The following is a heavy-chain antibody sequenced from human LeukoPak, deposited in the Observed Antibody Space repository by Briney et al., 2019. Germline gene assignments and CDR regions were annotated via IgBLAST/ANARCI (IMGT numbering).Heavy chain of an antibody. J-gene: IGHJ4*02. CDR1: GYTFTRYY. CDR2: INPNSGGT. CDR3: ARGMGGEWGIEEFDY. D-gene: IGHD3-16*01. Sequence: ASVTVSCKACGYTFTRYYMHWVRQAPGQGLEWMGWINPNSGGTNYAQKFQGRVTMTRDTSISTAYMELSRLRSDDTAVYYCARGMGGEWGIEEFDYWGQGTLVTVSS. V-gene: IGHV1-2*02.